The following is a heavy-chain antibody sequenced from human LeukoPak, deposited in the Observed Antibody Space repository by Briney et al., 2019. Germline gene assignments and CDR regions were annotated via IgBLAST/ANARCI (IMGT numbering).Heavy chain of an antibody. CDR1: GFTFSSYG. CDR3: ATGESSGTLARAFDI. CDR2: TRTNGTHI. D-gene: IGHD1-26*01. Sequence: PGGSLRLSCAASGFTFSSYGMNWVRQAPGKGPEWVSYTRTNGTHIYYTDSVKGRFTISRDNAKNTLYMQMNSLRTEDTAVYYCATGESSGTLARAFDIWGQG. V-gene: IGHV3-21*05. J-gene: IGHJ3*02.